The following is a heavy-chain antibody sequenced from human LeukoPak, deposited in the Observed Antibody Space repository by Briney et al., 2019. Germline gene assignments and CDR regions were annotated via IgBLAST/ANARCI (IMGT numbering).Heavy chain of an antibody. Sequence: SETLSLTCTVSGGSISSGDYHWSWIRQPPGKGLEWIGYIYYSGSTYYNPSLKSRVTISVDTSKNQFSLKLSSVTAADTAVYYCARVWRTVGATTFDYWGQGTLVTVSS. CDR3: ARVWRTVGATTFDY. J-gene: IGHJ4*02. CDR1: GGSISSGDYH. CDR2: IYYSGST. D-gene: IGHD1-26*01. V-gene: IGHV4-30-4*01.